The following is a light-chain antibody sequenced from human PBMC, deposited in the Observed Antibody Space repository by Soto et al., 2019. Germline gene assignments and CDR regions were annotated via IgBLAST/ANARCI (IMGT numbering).Light chain of an antibody. CDR2: DAS. Sequence: EVVLTQSPGTLSLSPGERATLSCRASQTVSSSYLAWYQQKPGQAPRLLIYDASSRATGIPDRFSGSGSGTDFTLTISSLEPEDFAFYYCQQYGSSPITFGGGTKVDIK. CDR3: QQYGSSPIT. CDR1: QTVSSSY. J-gene: IGKJ4*01. V-gene: IGKV3-20*01.